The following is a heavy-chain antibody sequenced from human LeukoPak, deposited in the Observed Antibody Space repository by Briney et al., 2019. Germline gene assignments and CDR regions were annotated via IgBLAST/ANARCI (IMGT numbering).Heavy chain of an antibody. J-gene: IGHJ4*02. V-gene: IGHV1-8*02. CDR3: ARGGPYYDYVWGSYRHDY. CDR2: MNPNSGNT. D-gene: IGHD3-16*02. Sequence: GASVKVSCKASGYTFTSYYMHWVRQAPGQGLEWMGWMNPNSGNTGYAQKFQGRVTMTRNTSISTAYMELSSLRSEDTAVYYCARGGPYYDYVWGSYRHDYWGQGTLVTVSS. CDR1: GYTFTSYY.